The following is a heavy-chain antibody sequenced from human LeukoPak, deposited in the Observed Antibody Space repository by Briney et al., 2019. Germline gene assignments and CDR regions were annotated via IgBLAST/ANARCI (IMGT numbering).Heavy chain of an antibody. Sequence: SETLSLTCTVSAGSISSYYWTWIRQPPGKALEWIGYIYYSGRTSYNPSLKSRVTMSVDTSKNQFSLKLSSVTAADTAVYYCARDGNPWNLDVWGRGTLVTVSS. J-gene: IGHJ2*01. V-gene: IGHV4-59*01. CDR1: AGSISSYY. CDR3: ARDGNPWNLDV. CDR2: IYYSGRT. D-gene: IGHD1-14*01.